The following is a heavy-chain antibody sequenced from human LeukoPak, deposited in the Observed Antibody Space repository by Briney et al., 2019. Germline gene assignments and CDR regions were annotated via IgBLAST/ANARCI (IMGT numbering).Heavy chain of an antibody. D-gene: IGHD3-22*01. Sequence: WASVKVSCRASGYTFTGYYMHWVRQAPGQGLEWMGWINPNSGGTNYAQKFQGRVTMTRDTSISTAYMELSRLRSDDTAVYYCARDFLYYYDSSGYYPDYWGQGTLVTVSS. CDR2: INPNSGGT. CDR1: GYTFTGYY. CDR3: ARDFLYYYDSSGYYPDY. V-gene: IGHV1-2*02. J-gene: IGHJ4*02.